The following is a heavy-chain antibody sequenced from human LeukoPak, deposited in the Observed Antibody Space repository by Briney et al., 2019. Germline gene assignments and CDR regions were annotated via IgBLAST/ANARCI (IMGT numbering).Heavy chain of an antibody. J-gene: IGHJ4*02. D-gene: IGHD3-22*01. Sequence: GGSLRLSCAASGFSFSSYSMNWVRQAPGKGLEWVSSISRNSIHIFYGDSVKGRFTVSRDNAKNSLYLQMDSLRAEDTAVYFCARVARPYYYDNSGPDYWGPGTLVTVSS. CDR2: ISRNSIHI. V-gene: IGHV3-21*01. CDR1: GFSFSSYS. CDR3: ARVARPYYYDNSGPDY.